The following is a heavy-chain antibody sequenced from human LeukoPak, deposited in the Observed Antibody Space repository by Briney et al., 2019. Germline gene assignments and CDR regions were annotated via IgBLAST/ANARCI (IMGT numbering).Heavy chain of an antibody. Sequence: PGGSLRLSCAASGFTFSSYGMHWVRQAPGKGLEWVAVISYDGSNKYYADSVKGRFTISRDNSKNTLYLRMNSLRAEDTAVYYCAKEAERNDILTGPRGYYYGMGVWGQGTTVAVSS. J-gene: IGHJ6*02. D-gene: IGHD3-9*01. CDR2: ISYDGSNK. V-gene: IGHV3-30*18. CDR3: AKEAERNDILTGPRGYYYGMGV. CDR1: GFTFSSYG.